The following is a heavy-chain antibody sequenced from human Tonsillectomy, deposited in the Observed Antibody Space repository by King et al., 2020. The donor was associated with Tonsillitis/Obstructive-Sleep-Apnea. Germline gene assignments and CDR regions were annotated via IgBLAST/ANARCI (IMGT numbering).Heavy chain of an antibody. CDR3: ARGGGDCSSTSCPFDY. J-gene: IGHJ4*02. V-gene: IGHV4-34*01. CDR2: INHSGST. Sequence: VQLQQWGAGLLKPSETLSLTCAVYGGSFSGYYWSWIRQPPGKGLEWIGEINHSGSTNYNPSLKSRVTISVETSKNQFSLKLSSVTAADTAVYYCARGGGDCSSTSCPFDYWGQGTLVTVSS. D-gene: IGHD2-2*01. CDR1: GGSFSGYY.